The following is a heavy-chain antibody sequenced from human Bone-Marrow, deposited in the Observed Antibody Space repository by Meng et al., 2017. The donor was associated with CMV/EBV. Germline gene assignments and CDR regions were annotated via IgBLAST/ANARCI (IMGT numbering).Heavy chain of an antibody. D-gene: IGHD6-6*01. J-gene: IGHJ6*01. Sequence: GESLKISCAASGFTFSSYAMHWVRQAPGKGLEWVAVISYDGSNKYYADSVKGRFTISRDNSKNTLYLQMNSLRAEDTAVYYCARDPPKYSSLTGDYYYYGMDVWGQGTTVTGSS. V-gene: IGHV3-30*04. CDR1: GFTFSSYA. CDR3: ARDPPKYSSLTGDYYYYGMDV. CDR2: ISYDGSNK.